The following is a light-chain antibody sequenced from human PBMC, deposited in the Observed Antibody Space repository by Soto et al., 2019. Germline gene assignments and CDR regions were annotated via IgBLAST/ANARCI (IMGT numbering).Light chain of an antibody. J-gene: IGKJ2*01. CDR1: QTISSF. CDR2: ATS. Sequence: DIQMTQSPSFLSASLGDRVTITCRASQTISSFLYWYQQRPGKAPKLLIYATSNLHSGVPSRFSGAGSGTDFTLTINSLQPEDFATYYCQQSYSTPYTFGQGTKVDTK. V-gene: IGKV1-39*01. CDR3: QQSYSTPYT.